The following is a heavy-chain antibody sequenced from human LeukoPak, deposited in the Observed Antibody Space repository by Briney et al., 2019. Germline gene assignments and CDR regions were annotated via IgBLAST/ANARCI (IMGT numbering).Heavy chain of an antibody. J-gene: IGHJ4*02. CDR1: SASISTYY. D-gene: IGHD3-10*01. CDR3: AKAAKYYYGSETYYYFDY. V-gene: IGHV4-59*01. Sequence: PSETLSLTCTVSSASISTYYWSWIRQPPGKGLEWIGYIYHSGTSNYNPSLKGRVTMSVDTSKSQFSLSLSSVTTADTAVYFCAKAAKYYYGSETYYYFDYWGQGILVTVSS. CDR2: IYHSGTS.